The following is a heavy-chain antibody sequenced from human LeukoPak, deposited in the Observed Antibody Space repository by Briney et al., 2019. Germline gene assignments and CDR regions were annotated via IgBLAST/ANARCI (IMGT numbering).Heavy chain of an antibody. V-gene: IGHV3-23*01. J-gene: IGHJ5*02. CDR3: AKAGGSSWYDA. CDR2: ISTSGLST. CDR1: GFAFGDYS. D-gene: IGHD6-13*01. Sequence: GGSLRLSCAASGFAFGDYSMNWVRQAPGKGLEWVSYISTSGLSTYYADSVKGRFTISRDNSKNTMYQQMNSLRAEDTAVYYCAKAGGSSWYDAWGQGILVTVSS.